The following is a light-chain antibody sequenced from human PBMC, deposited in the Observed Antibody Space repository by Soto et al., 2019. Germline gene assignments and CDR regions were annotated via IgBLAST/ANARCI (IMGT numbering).Light chain of an antibody. CDR2: DAS. CDR3: QQFSSYQLT. V-gene: IGKV1-13*02. Sequence: AIQLTQSPSSLSASVGDRVTITCRASQGISSALAWYQQKPGKPPKLLIYDASNLESGVPSTFSGSGSGTDFTLTISSLQPEDFATYFCQQFSSYQLTFGGGTKVEIK. CDR1: QGISSA. J-gene: IGKJ4*01.